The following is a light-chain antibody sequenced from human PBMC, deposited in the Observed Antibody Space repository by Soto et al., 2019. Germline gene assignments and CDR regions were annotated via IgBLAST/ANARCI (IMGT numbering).Light chain of an antibody. CDR2: GAS. CDR1: QSVSNSY. Sequence: EIVLTQSPGTLSLSPGERASLSCRASQSVSNSYLAWYQQKPGQAPRLLIYGASRRATGIPDRFSGSGSGTDFTLTINRLEPEDFAVYYCQYYGNSRITFGQGTRLEIK. CDR3: QYYGNSRIT. V-gene: IGKV3-20*01. J-gene: IGKJ5*01.